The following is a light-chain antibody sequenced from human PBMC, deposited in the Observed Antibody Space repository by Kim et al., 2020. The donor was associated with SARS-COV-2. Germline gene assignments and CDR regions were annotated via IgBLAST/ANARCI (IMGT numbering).Light chain of an antibody. Sequence: TVGDRVIITCRTSQSISSHLNWYQQKPGKAPKLLIFAASSLQSGVPSRFSGSGSGTDFTLTITTLQPEDFATYYCQQGYSTPQITFGQGTRLEIK. CDR1: QSISSH. CDR3: QQGYSTPQIT. V-gene: IGKV1-39*01. J-gene: IGKJ5*01. CDR2: AAS.